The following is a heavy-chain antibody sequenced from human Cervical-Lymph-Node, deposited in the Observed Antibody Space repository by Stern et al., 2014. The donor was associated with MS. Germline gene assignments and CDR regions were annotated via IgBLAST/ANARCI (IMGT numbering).Heavy chain of an antibody. Sequence: QVQLVQSGAEVKKPGPSVKASCKASGYTFTNYGITWVRQAPGQGLEWMGWISAYNGNTNYAQKLQGRVTMTTDTSTSTAYMELRTLRSDDTAVYYCAREEDGDNWYFQHWGQGTLVTVSS. J-gene: IGHJ1*01. CDR3: AREEDGDNWYFQH. V-gene: IGHV1-18*01. D-gene: IGHD4-17*01. CDR1: GYTFTNYG. CDR2: ISAYNGNT.